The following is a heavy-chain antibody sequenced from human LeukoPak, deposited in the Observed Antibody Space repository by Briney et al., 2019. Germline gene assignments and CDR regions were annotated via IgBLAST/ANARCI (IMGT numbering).Heavy chain of an antibody. CDR3: ARGQRGYCSSTSCSDH. D-gene: IGHD2-2*01. V-gene: IGHV1-2*06. CDR1: GYTFTGYY. Sequence: GASVKVSCKASGYTFTGYYMHWVRQAPGQGLEWMGRINPNSGGTNYAQKFQGRVTMTRDTSISTAYMELSRLRSDDTAVYYCARGQRGYCSSTSCSDHWGQGTLVTVSS. J-gene: IGHJ4*02. CDR2: INPNSGGT.